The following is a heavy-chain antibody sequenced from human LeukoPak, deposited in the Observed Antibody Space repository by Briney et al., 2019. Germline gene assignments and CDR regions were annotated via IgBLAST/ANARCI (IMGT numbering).Heavy chain of an antibody. CDR1: GFTFSSYW. D-gene: IGHD3-16*01. CDR3: ARGIYVRGMDV. CDR2: IKEDGSRT. J-gene: IGHJ6*02. Sequence: PGGSLRLSCVASGFTFSSYWMTWVRQAPGRGLERVANIKEDGSRTYYMDSVKGRFTISRDNAKSSLYLQMNSLRAEDTAVYYCARGIYVRGMDVWGQGTTVTVSS. V-gene: IGHV3-7*01.